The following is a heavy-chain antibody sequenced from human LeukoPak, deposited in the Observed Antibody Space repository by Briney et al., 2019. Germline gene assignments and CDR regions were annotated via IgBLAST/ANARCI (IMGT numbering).Heavy chain of an antibody. CDR1: GGSFSGYY. CDR2: INHSGST. J-gene: IGHJ4*02. CDR3: ARGGYDFWSGYPLDY. Sequence: SETLSLTCAVYGGSFSGYYWSWIRQPPGKGLEWIGEINHSGSTNYNPSLKNRVTISVDTTKNQFSLKLSSVTAADTAVYYCARGGYDFWSGYPLDYWGQRTLVTVSS. D-gene: IGHD3-3*01. V-gene: IGHV4-34*01.